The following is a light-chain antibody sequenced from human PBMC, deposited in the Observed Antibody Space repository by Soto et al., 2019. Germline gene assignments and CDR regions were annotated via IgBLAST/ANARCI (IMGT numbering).Light chain of an antibody. CDR1: QTVRNNY. V-gene: IGKV3-11*01. CDR3: HQRQSWPRT. CDR2: DAS. J-gene: IGKJ1*01. Sequence: EFVLTQSPGTLSLSPGERATLYCRASQTVRNNYLAWYQQKPGQAPRLLIYDASNRATGIPARFSGSGSGTDFTLTISDVEPEDFAVYYCHQRQSWPRTFGQGTKVDIK.